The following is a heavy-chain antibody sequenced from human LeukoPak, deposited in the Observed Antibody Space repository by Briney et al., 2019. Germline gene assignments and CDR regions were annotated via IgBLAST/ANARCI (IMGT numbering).Heavy chain of an antibody. Sequence: ASVKVSCKASGYTFTGYYMHWVRQAPGQGLEWMGIIKPSGGSTTYAQKFQGRVTMTRDMSTSTLYMELSSLRSEDTAVYYCARADYYDSSGKGDIDYWGQGTLVTVSS. V-gene: IGHV1-46*01. CDR3: ARADYYDSSGKGDIDY. CDR2: IKPSGGST. CDR1: GYTFTGYY. D-gene: IGHD3-22*01. J-gene: IGHJ4*02.